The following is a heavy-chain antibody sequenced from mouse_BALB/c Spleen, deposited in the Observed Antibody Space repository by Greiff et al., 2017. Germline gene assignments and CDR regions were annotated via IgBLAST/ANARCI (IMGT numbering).Heavy chain of an antibody. Sequence: VMLVESGPGLVAPSQSLSITCTVSGFSLTGYGVNWVRQPPGKGLEWLGMIWGDGSTDYNSALKSRLSISKDNSKSQVFLKMNSLQTDDTARYYCARERNYGNYESYAMDYWGQGTSVTVSS. V-gene: IGHV2-6-7*01. D-gene: IGHD2-1*01. CDR2: IWGDGST. CDR1: GFSLTGYG. J-gene: IGHJ4*01. CDR3: ARERNYGNYESYAMDY.